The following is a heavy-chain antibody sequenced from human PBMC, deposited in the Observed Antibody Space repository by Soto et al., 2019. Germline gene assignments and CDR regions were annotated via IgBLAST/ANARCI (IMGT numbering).Heavy chain of an antibody. CDR2: IERGDDDK. V-gene: IGHV2-70*13. D-gene: IGHD1-20*01. J-gene: IGHJ6*02. Sequence: GSGPTLVNPTGTLTLTCNFSGFSLTSPGMCVSWIRQSPGKALEWLALIERGDDDKYYSTSLKTRLTISKDTRKNQVVLTMANMEPADTATYYCARSIRGPRRLNGMDVWGQGTTVTVSS. CDR3: ARSIRGPRRLNGMDV. CDR1: GFSLTSPGMC.